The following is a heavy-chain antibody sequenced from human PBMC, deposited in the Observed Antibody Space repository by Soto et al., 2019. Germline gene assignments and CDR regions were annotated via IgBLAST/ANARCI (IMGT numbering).Heavy chain of an antibody. V-gene: IGHV3-21*06. CDR3: AAPYSTGHRLLGY. CDR1: GFTFSDYS. CDR2: ISSSSTFT. J-gene: IGHJ4*02. Sequence: LRLSCVASGFTFSDYSVSWVRQAPGKGLEWLSSISSSSTFTHYADSVKGRFTISRDNAKNSLYLQMNSLRAEDTAVYYCAAPYSTGHRLLGYWGQGTLVTVSS. D-gene: IGHD6-19*01.